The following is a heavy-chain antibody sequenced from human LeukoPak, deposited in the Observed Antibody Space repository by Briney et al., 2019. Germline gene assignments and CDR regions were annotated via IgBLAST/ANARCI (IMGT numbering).Heavy chain of an antibody. D-gene: IGHD5-12*01. CDR1: GFTFDDYS. V-gene: IGHV3-9*01. CDR2: ISWNSGSA. CDR3: AKDRTYSAYAALDF. J-gene: IGHJ4*02. Sequence: GGSLRLSCAASGFTFDDYSMHWVRQAPGKGLEWVSGISWNSGSAGYADSVKGRFTISRDSAKNSLYLQMNSLRTEDTALYYCAKDRTYSAYAALDFWGQGTLVTVSS.